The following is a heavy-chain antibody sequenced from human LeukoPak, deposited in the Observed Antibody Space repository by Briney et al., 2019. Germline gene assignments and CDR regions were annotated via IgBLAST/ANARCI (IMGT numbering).Heavy chain of an antibody. D-gene: IGHD1-1*01. V-gene: IGHV3-23*01. CDR2: INPSGGTT. J-gene: IGHJ3*01. CDR1: GFTFSSYS. Sequence: PGGSLRLSCVASGFTFSSYSMSWVRQAPGKGLEWVSAINPSGGTTAYADSVRGRFTISRDNSKNTPYLQMSSLRAEDTALYCCAKGRTAVRDTFDVWGQGTVVTVSS. CDR3: AKGRTAVRDTFDV.